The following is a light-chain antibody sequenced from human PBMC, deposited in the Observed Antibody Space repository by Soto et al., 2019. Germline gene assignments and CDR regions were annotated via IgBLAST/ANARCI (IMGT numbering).Light chain of an antibody. CDR2: AAS. CDR1: QSINIY. CDR3: QQGHNTPVT. J-gene: IGKJ1*01. Sequence: DTQKNKCQSSLSAAVGDSVTITCRASQSINIYLNWYQQKPGKAPKLLIYAASNLQSGVPSRFSGSGSGTDFTLTISSLQPEDLATYYCQQGHNTPVTLGQGAQV. V-gene: IGKV1-39*01.